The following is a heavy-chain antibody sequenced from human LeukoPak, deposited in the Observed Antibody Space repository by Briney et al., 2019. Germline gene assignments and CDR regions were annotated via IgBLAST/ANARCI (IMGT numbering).Heavy chain of an antibody. CDR3: ATEWQYYDSSGYPTWTFDS. CDR2: IYSGGST. Sequence: GGSLRLSCAASGFTVSSSYMSWVRQAPGKGLEWVSVIYSGGSTYYADSVKGRFTISRDNSKNTLYLQMNSLRAEDTAVYYCATEWQYYDSSGYPTWTFDSWGQGTLVTVSS. J-gene: IGHJ4*02. V-gene: IGHV3-66*02. D-gene: IGHD3-22*01. CDR1: GFTVSSSY.